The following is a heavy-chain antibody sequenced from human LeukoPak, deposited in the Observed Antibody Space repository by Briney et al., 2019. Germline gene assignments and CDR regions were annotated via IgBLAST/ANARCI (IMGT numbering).Heavy chain of an antibody. J-gene: IGHJ4*02. D-gene: IGHD6-19*01. CDR2: IYSGGST. Sequence: PGGSLRLSCAASGFTVSSNYMSWVRQAPGKGLEWVSVIYSGGSTYYADSVKGRFTISRDNSKNTLYLQMSSLRAEDTAVYYCARALAVAGSYYFDYWGQGTLVTVSS. CDR1: GFTVSSNY. CDR3: ARALAVAGSYYFDY. V-gene: IGHV3-66*01.